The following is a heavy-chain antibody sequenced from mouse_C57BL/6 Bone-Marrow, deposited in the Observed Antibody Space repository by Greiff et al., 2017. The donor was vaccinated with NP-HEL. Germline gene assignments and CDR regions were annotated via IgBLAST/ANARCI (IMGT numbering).Heavy chain of an antibody. CDR1: GYTFTDYY. CDR2: IYPGSGNT. J-gene: IGHJ2*01. V-gene: IGHV1-84*01. CDR3: ARDTTVVAPIGY. D-gene: IGHD1-1*01. Sequence: QVQLKESGPELVKPGASVKISCKASGYTFTDYYINWVKQRPGQGLEWIGWIYPGSGNTKYNEKFKSKATLTVDKPSSTAYMQLSSLTSEDSAVYYCARDTTVVAPIGYWGQGTTLTVSS.